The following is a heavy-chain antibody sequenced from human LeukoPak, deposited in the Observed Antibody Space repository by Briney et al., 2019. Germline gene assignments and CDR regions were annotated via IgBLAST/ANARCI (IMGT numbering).Heavy chain of an antibody. CDR3: ARFNCGGDCYAGY. J-gene: IGHJ4*02. CDR2: INPSGGSA. D-gene: IGHD2-21*02. V-gene: IGHV1-46*01. Sequence: ASVKVSCKTSGYTFTNYYMHWVRQAPGQGLEWMGIINPSGGSATYAQKFQARVTMTRDTSTSTVYLVLGSLSAEDTAVNYCARFNCGGDCYAGYWGQGTLVPVSS. CDR1: GYTFTNYY.